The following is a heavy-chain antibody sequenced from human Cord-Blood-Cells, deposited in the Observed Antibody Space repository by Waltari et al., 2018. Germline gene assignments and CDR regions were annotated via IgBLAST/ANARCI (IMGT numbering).Heavy chain of an antibody. D-gene: IGHD5-18*01. Sequence: EVQLVEAGGGLVQPGRSLRLSCAASGFTFDDYAMHWVRQAPGKGLEGVSGIRWNRDSIGYADSVKGRFTISRDNAKNSLYLQMNSLRAEETALYYCAKDIGYSYGYQFGVFDYWGQGTLVTVSS. CDR2: IRWNRDSI. J-gene: IGHJ4*02. CDR1: GFTFDDYA. CDR3: AKDIGYSYGYQFGVFDY. V-gene: IGHV3-9*01.